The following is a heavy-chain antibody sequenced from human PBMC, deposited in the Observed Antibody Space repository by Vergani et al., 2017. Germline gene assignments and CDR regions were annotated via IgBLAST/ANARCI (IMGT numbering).Heavy chain of an antibody. D-gene: IGHD3-10*01. CDR1: GGSISSSSYY. J-gene: IGHJ6*03. Sequence: QLQLQESGPGLVKPSETLSLTCTVSGGSISSSSYYWGWIRQPPGKGLEWIGSIYYSGSTYYNPSLKSRVTISVDTSKNKFSLKLSSVTAADTAVYYCARQPKKLWFGELLSHPYYYXMDVWGKGTTVTVSS. CDR2: IYYSGST. V-gene: IGHV4-39*07. CDR3: ARQPKKLWFGELLSHPYYYXMDV.